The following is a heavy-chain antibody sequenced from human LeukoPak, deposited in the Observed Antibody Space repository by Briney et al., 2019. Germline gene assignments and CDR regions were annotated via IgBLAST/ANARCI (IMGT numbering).Heavy chain of an antibody. V-gene: IGHV3-23*01. CDR3: AKDLLPYCGGGSCYSNYFDY. J-gene: IGHJ4*02. CDR1: GFTFSSYG. Sequence: GGSLRLSCAASGFTFSSYGMSWVRQAPGKGLEWVSAISGSGGSTYYADSVKGRFTISRDNSKNTLYLQMNSLRAEDTAVYYCAKDLLPYCGGGSCYSNYFDYWGQGTLVTVSS. D-gene: IGHD2-15*01. CDR2: ISGSGGST.